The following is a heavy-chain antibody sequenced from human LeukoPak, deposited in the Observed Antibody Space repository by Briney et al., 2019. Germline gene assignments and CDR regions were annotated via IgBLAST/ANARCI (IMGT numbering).Heavy chain of an antibody. D-gene: IGHD3-22*01. Sequence: ASVKVSCKASGYTFTSYYMHWVRQAPGQGLEWMGIINPSGGSTSYAQKFQGRVTMSRDTSTSTVYMQLSSLRSEDTAVYYCARAENPYDSSGYYDYWGQGTLVTVSS. CDR2: INPSGGST. CDR1: GYTFTSYY. J-gene: IGHJ4*02. V-gene: IGHV1-46*01. CDR3: ARAENPYDSSGYYDY.